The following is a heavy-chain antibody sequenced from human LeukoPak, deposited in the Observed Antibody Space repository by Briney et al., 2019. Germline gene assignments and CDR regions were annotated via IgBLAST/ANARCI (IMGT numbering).Heavy chain of an antibody. CDR1: GYTFTGYY. V-gene: IGHV1-2*02. D-gene: IGHD2-21*02. CDR2: INPNSGGT. Sequence: GTSVKVSCKASGYTFTGYYMHWVRQAPGQGLEWMGWINPNSGGTNYAQKFQGRVTMTRDTSISTAYMELSRLRSDDTAVYYCARDLSTGGDCWDYWGQGTLVTVSS. CDR3: ARDLSTGGDCWDY. J-gene: IGHJ4*02.